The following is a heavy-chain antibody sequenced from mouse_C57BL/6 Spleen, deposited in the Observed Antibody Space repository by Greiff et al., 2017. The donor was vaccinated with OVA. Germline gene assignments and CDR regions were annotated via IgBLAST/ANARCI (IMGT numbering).Heavy chain of an antibody. V-gene: IGHV3-6*01. CDR2: ISYDGSN. D-gene: IGHD3-1*01. CDR1: GYSITSGYY. CDR3: AKEGYEGYFDV. Sequence: VQLQESGPGLVKPSQSLSLTCSVTGYSITSGYYWNWIRQFPGNKLEWMGYISYDGSNNYNPSLKNRISITRDTSKNQFFLKLNSVTTEDTATYYCAKEGYEGYFDVWGTGTTVTVSS. J-gene: IGHJ1*03.